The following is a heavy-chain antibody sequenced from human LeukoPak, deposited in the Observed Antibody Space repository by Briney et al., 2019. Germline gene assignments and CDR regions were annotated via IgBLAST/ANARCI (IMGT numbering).Heavy chain of an antibody. J-gene: IGHJ4*02. CDR3: AKDFGYSYGWIDF. CDR2: ISGSGSRA. V-gene: IGHV3-23*01. CDR1: GFTFSSYA. D-gene: IGHD5-18*01. Sequence: GGALRLSCAASGFTFSSYAMSWVRPAPGEGLEWVSAISGSGSRAYYADSVKGRFTISKDFSKNTLNLQMNSLRVEDTALYYCAKDFGYSYGWIDFWGQGALVTVSS.